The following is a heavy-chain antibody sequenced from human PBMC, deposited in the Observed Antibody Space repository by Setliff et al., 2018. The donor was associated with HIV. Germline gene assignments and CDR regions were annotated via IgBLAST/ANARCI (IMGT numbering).Heavy chain of an antibody. J-gene: IGHJ5*02. Sequence: PSETLSLTCTVSGGSISSRTYYWNWFRQSPGKGLEWIGYMSYTGINNYNPSLKSLVTISLDTSKNQFSLKLTSVTAADTAVYYCARAPYVSGSFGWFDPWGQGTLVTVSS. CDR3: ARAPYVSGSFGWFDP. D-gene: IGHD3-10*01. CDR2: MSYTGIN. V-gene: IGHV4-31*01. CDR1: GGSISSRTYY.